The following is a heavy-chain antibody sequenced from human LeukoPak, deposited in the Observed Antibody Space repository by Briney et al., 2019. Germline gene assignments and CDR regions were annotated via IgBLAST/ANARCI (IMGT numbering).Heavy chain of an antibody. CDR2: ISGSGGNT. CDR1: GFTFSGYA. Sequence: GGSLRLSCAASGFTFSGYAMSWVRQAPGKGLEWVSTISGSGGNTYYADSVKGRFTISRDNSKNTLYLQMNSLRAEDTAVYYCAKDRTAGIFDYWGQGTLVTVSS. CDR3: AKDRTAGIFDY. V-gene: IGHV3-23*01. J-gene: IGHJ4*02. D-gene: IGHD1-1*01.